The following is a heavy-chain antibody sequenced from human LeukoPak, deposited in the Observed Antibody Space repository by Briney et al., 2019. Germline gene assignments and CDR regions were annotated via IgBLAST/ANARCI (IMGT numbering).Heavy chain of an antibody. CDR2: ISYDGSNK. Sequence: GGSLRLSCAASGFTFSSYAIHWVRQAPGKGLEWVAVISYDGSNKNSADSVKGRFTISRDNSKNTLYLQMNSLRAEDTAVYYCAKFNVMVRGGDYWGQGTLVTVSS. CDR1: GFTFSSYA. V-gene: IGHV3-30*04. J-gene: IGHJ4*02. CDR3: AKFNVMVRGGDY. D-gene: IGHD3-10*01.